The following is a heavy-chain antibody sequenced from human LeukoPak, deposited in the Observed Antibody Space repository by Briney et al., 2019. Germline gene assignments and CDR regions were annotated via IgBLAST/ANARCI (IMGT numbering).Heavy chain of an antibody. D-gene: IGHD1-20*01. Sequence: WGSLRLSCAASRFIFSSYHMHWVRQPPGKGLEWVSSISSSNSIIYYADSMKGRFTISRDNAKNSLYLQMNSLRAEDTAVYYCARGTNWSPLDFDYWGQGTLVTVSS. CDR2: ISSSNSII. CDR3: ARGTNWSPLDFDY. J-gene: IGHJ4*02. CDR1: RFIFSSYH. V-gene: IGHV3-21*01.